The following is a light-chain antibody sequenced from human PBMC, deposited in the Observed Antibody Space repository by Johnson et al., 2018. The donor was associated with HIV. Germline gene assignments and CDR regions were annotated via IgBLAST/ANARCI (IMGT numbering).Light chain of an antibody. J-gene: IGLJ1*01. Sequence: QSILTQPPSVSAAPGQTVTISCSGSSSNVGSSFVSWYQQLPGTAPKLLIYDNNKRPSGIPDRLSGSKSGTSATLGITGLQTGDEADYYCGTWDSSLSAVYVFGTGTKVTVL. CDR3: GTWDSSLSAVYV. CDR2: DNN. CDR1: SSNVGSSF. V-gene: IGLV1-51*01.